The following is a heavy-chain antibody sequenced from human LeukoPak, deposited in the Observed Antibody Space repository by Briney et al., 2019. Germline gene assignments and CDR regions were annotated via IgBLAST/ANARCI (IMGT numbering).Heavy chain of an antibody. CDR3: ASRHCSGGGCYFAGADPFDY. Sequence: GGSLRLSCAASGFTVSSTYMSWVRQAPGKGLEWVSVIYSGGNIYYIDSVKGRFTISRDTFKNTLYLQMNSLRAEDTAVYFCASRHCSGGGCYFAGADPFDYWGQGTLVTVSS. J-gene: IGHJ4*02. CDR1: GFTVSSTY. D-gene: IGHD2-15*01. CDR2: IYSGGNI. V-gene: IGHV3-53*01.